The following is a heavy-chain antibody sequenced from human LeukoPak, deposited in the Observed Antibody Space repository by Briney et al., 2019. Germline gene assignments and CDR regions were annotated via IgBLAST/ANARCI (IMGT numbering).Heavy chain of an antibody. CDR2: IRYDGSNK. CDR3: AKTAVAGTNYYYMDV. Sequence: PGGSLRLSCAASGFTFSSYGMHWVRQAPGKGLEWVAFIRYDGSNKYYADSVKGRFTISRDNSKNTLYLQMNSLRAKDTAVYYCAKTAVAGTNYYYMDVWGKGTTVTVSS. V-gene: IGHV3-30*02. D-gene: IGHD6-19*01. CDR1: GFTFSSYG. J-gene: IGHJ6*03.